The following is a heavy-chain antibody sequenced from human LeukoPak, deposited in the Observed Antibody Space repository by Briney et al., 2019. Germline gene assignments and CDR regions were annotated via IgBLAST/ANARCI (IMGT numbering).Heavy chain of an antibody. D-gene: IGHD5-12*01. V-gene: IGHV4-34*01. CDR3: ARRYSGYAYYYYMDV. CDR1: GGSFSDYY. CDR2: ISHSGST. Sequence: PSETLSLTCAVYGGSFSDYYWSWIRQPPGKGLEWIGEISHSGSTNYNPSLKSRVTISVDTSKNQFSLKLSSVTAADTAVYYCARRYSGYAYYYYMDVWGKGTTVTVSS. J-gene: IGHJ6*03.